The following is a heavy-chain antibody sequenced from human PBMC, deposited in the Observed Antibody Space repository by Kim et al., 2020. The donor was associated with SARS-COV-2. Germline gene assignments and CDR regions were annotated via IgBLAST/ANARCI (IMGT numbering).Heavy chain of an antibody. Sequence: SVKVSCKASGGTFSSYAISWVRQAPGQGLEWMGGIIPIFGTANYAQKFQGRVTITADESTSTAYMELSSLRSEDTAVYYCATGPGYCSSTSCYRFDYWGQGTLVTVSS. CDR1: GGTFSSYA. CDR3: ATGPGYCSSTSCYRFDY. J-gene: IGHJ4*02. V-gene: IGHV1-69*13. D-gene: IGHD2-2*02. CDR2: IIPIFGTA.